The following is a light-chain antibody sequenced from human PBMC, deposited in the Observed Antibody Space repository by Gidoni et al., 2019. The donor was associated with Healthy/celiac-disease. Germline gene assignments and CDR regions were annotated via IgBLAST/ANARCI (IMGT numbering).Light chain of an antibody. Sequence: DIQMIQSPSTLSASVGDRDTITCRASQSISNWLAWYQPKPGKAPKPLIYDAFSLESGVPSRFSCSGSGTEFTLTISSLQPDDFATYYCQQYNSYSPWTFGQGTKVEIK. CDR1: QSISNW. V-gene: IGKV1-5*01. J-gene: IGKJ1*01. CDR2: DAF. CDR3: QQYNSYSPWT.